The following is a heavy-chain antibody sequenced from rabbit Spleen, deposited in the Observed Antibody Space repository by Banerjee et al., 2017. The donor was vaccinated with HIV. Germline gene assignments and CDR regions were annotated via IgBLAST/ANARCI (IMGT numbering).Heavy chain of an antibody. CDR3: ARDTGTSFSTYGMDL. Sequence: QSFEESGGDLVNPGASLTLSCTASGFDFSKGYYMFWVRLAPGKGLEWIACIATGSSGFSYYANWAKGQFTCSKASSTTVTLQMTSMTAADTATYFCARDTGTSFSTYGMDLWGQGTWSPS. J-gene: IGHJ6*01. V-gene: IGHV1S40*01. D-gene: IGHD8-1*01. CDR2: IATGSSGFS. CDR1: GFDFSKGYY.